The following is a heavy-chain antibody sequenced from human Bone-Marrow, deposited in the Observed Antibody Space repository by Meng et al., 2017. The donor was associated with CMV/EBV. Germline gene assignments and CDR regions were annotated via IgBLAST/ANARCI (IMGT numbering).Heavy chain of an antibody. J-gene: IGHJ3*02. V-gene: IGHV3-30*02. D-gene: IGHD3-10*01. Sequence: GESLKISCAASGFTFSSYGMHWVRQAPGKGLEWVAFIRYDGSNKYYADSVKGRFTISRDNAKNSVFLQMNSLRAEDTAVYYCATMWFGESPSDIWGQGTMVTVSS. CDR1: GFTFSSYG. CDR2: IRYDGSNK. CDR3: ATMWFGESPSDI.